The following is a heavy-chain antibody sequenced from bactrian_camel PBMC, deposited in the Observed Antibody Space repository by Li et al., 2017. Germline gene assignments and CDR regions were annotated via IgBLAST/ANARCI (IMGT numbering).Heavy chain of an antibody. CDR1: GFSFSSYY. J-gene: IGHJ4*01. CDR2: IGRDLTT. D-gene: IGHD2*01. Sequence: VQLVESGGGLVQPGGSLRLSCAASGFSFSSYYINWVRQAPGKGFEWLAEIGRDLTTGYAESMEGRFTISRDNAKSTLYLHMNSLKTEDTVMYCCAQDRGGYVRGQGTQVTVS. V-gene: IGHV3S44*01.